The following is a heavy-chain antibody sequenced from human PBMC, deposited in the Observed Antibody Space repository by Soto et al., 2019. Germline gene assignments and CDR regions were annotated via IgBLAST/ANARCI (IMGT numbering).Heavy chain of an antibody. J-gene: IGHJ6*03. CDR2: IYYSGST. Sequence: TLSLTCTVSGDSISNNNFYWGWIRQPPGKGLEWIGSIYYSGSTYYNPSLKSRVTISVDTSNNQLSLKLSSVTAADTAVYYCARHYGYYSHYMDVWTKGTTVTVSS. CDR1: GDSISNNNFY. V-gene: IGHV4-39*01. CDR3: ARHYGYYSHYMDV. D-gene: IGHD3-10*01.